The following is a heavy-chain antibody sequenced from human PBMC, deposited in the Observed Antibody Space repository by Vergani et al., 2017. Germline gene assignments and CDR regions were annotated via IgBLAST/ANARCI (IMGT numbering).Heavy chain of an antibody. Sequence: EVQLVESGGGLVQPGGSLRLSCAASGFTFSNYWMSWVRQAPGKGLEWVANIDQDGSEKYYVDSVKGRFTISRDNAKNSLYLQMNSLRAEDTAVYYCATVVPGIAVAGHYYYGMDVWGQGTTVTVSS. CDR2: IDQDGSEK. V-gene: IGHV3-7*03. D-gene: IGHD6-19*01. J-gene: IGHJ6*02. CDR3: ATVVPGIAVAGHYYYGMDV. CDR1: GFTFSNYW.